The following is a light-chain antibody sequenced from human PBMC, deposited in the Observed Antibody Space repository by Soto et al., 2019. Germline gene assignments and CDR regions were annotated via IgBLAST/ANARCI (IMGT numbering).Light chain of an antibody. CDR1: QSVSSN. CDR2: GAS. V-gene: IGKV3-15*01. Sequence: EIVMTQSPATLSVSPGERATLSCRASQSVSSNLAWYQQKHGQAPGLLIYGASTRATGIPARFSGSGSGTEFPLPISSLQSEDFAVYYCQQYDNWPPITFGEGKRLGIK. CDR3: QQYDNWPPIT. J-gene: IGKJ5*01.